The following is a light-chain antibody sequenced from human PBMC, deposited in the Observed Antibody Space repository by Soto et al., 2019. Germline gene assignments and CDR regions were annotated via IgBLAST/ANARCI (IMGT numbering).Light chain of an antibody. Sequence: QSALTQPASVSGSPGQSITISCTGTSSDVGSYNLVSWFQQCPGTAPKLLIFEDTKRPSGISNRFSGSKSGNTASLTISGLQAEDEADYYCCSYAGHRTFLYVFGTGTTLTVL. CDR3: CSYAGHRTFLYV. CDR1: SSDVGSYNL. V-gene: IGLV2-23*02. J-gene: IGLJ1*01. CDR2: EDT.